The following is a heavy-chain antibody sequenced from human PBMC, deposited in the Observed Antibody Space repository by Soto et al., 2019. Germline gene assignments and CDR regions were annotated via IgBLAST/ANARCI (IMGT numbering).Heavy chain of an antibody. V-gene: IGHV4-59*01. CDR1: GGSISSYY. D-gene: IGHD2-2*01. Sequence: QVQLQESGPGLVKPSETLSLTCTVSGGSISSYYWSWLRQPPGKGLEWIGYIYYSGSTNYNPSLKSRVTISVDTSKNQFSLKLSSVTAADTAVYYCARDVPNIDAFDIWGQGTMVTVSS. J-gene: IGHJ3*02. CDR3: ARDVPNIDAFDI. CDR2: IYYSGST.